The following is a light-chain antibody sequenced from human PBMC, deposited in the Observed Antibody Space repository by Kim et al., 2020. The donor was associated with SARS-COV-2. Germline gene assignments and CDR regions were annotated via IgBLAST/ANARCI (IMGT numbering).Light chain of an antibody. J-gene: IGLJ2*01. CDR1: SLRSYY. CDR3: NSRDSSDNVV. Sequence: VALGQTVRITCQGDSLRSYYATWYQQKPGQAPIIVIYGKNIRPSGIPDRFSGSSSGNTASLTITGTQAGDEADYYCNSRDSSDNVVLGGGTQLTVL. CDR2: GKN. V-gene: IGLV3-19*01.